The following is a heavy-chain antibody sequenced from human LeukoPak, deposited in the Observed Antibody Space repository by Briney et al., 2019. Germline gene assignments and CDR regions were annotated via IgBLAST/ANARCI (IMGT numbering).Heavy chain of an antibody. Sequence: GGSVKVSCKASRYTFTNYYMHWVRQAPGQGLEWMGIINPSGGSTSYAQKFQGRVTMTRATSTNTVYMELSSLRSEDTDVYYCASATYYYDSSGYYSNAFDIWGQGTMVTVSS. D-gene: IGHD3-22*01. J-gene: IGHJ3*02. CDR1: RYTFTNYY. CDR3: ASATYYYDSSGYYSNAFDI. V-gene: IGHV1-46*01. CDR2: INPSGGST.